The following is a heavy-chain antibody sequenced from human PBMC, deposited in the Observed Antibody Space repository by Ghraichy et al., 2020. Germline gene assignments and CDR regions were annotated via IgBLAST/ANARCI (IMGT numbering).Heavy chain of an antibody. CDR1: GGSFSGYY. D-gene: IGHD3-22*01. J-gene: IGHJ6*02. CDR2: INHSGST. V-gene: IGHV4-34*01. Sequence: SETLSLTCAVYGGSFSGYYWSWIRQPPGKGLEWIGEINHSGSTNYNPSLKSRVTISVDTSKNQFSLKLSSVTAADTAVYYCARGLRSPFTMIVGSGMDVWGQGTTVTVSS. CDR3: ARGLRSPFTMIVGSGMDV.